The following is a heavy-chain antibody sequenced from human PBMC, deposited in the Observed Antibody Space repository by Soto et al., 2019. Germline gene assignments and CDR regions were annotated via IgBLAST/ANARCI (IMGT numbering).Heavy chain of an antibody. CDR1: GGSISSYY. CDR2: IYTSGST. J-gene: IGHJ6*02. V-gene: IGHV4-4*07. D-gene: IGHD1-26*01. Sequence: QVQLQESGPGLVKPSETLSLTCTVSGGSISSYYWSWIRQPAGKGLEWIGRIYTSGSTNYNPSPERRVTLSVDTSKNHFSLKLSSVTAADTAVYYCARDRSLISASLYCYVGMDVWGQGTTVTVSS. CDR3: ARDRSLISASLYCYVGMDV.